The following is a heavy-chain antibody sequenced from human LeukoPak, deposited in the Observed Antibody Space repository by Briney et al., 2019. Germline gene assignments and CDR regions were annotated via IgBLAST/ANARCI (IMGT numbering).Heavy chain of an antibody. J-gene: IGHJ3*02. V-gene: IGHV1-18*01. CDR3: ARERKSSYDTLTGYYKSDAFDI. D-gene: IGHD3-9*01. Sequence: ASVKVSCKAAGYSLITYGISWVRQAPGQGLEWMGWISAYNGNTNYAQKLRGTVTVTTDTSTNTAYMELRSLRSDDTAVYYCARERKSSYDTLTGYYKSDAFDIWGQGTMVTVSS. CDR1: GYSLITYG. CDR2: ISAYNGNT.